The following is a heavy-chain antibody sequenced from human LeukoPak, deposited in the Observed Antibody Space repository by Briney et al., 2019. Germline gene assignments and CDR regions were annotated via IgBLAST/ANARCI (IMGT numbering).Heavy chain of an antibody. V-gene: IGHV4-30-4*01. Sequence: SETLSPTCTVSGGSISSGDYYWSWIRQPPGKGLEWIGYIYYSGSTYYNPSLKSRVTISVDTSKNQFSLKLSSVTAADTAVYYCARDIHAYYYDSSGRRKTQSDAFDIWGQGTMVTVSS. CDR1: GGSISSGDYY. J-gene: IGHJ3*02. CDR2: IYYSGST. CDR3: ARDIHAYYYDSSGRRKTQSDAFDI. D-gene: IGHD3-22*01.